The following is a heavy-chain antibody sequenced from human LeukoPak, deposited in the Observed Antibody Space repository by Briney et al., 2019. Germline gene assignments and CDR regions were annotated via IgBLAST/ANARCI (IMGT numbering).Heavy chain of an antibody. D-gene: IGHD2-2*01. CDR3: ARGYCSSTSCPYYMDV. V-gene: IGHV4-59*01. CDR1: GGSISSYY. J-gene: IGHJ6*03. CDR2: IYYSGST. Sequence: PSETLSLICTVSGGSISSYYWSWIRQPPGKGLEWIGYIYYSGSTNYNPSLKSRVTISVDTSKNQFSLKLSSVTAADTAVYYCARGYCSSTSCPYYMDVWGKGTTVTVSS.